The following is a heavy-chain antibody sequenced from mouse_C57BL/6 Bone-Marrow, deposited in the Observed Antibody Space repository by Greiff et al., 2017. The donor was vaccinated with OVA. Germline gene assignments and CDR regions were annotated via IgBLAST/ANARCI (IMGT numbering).Heavy chain of an antibody. D-gene: IGHD3-2*02. CDR1: GYAFSSSW. J-gene: IGHJ2*01. CDR2: IYPGDGDT. Sequence: VKLMESGPELVKPGASVKISCKASGYAFSSSWMNWVKQRPGKGLEWIGRIYPGDGDTNYNGKFKGKATLTADKSSSTAYMQLSSLTSEDSAVYFCAVDSSGYVGYWGQGTTLTVSS. CDR3: AVDSSGYVGY. V-gene: IGHV1-82*01.